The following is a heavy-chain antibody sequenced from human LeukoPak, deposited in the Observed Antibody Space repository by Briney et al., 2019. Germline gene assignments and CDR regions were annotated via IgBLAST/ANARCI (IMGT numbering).Heavy chain of an antibody. J-gene: IGHJ3*02. CDR2: ISYDGSNK. Sequence: GRSLRLSCAASGFTFSSYAMHWVRQAPGKGLEWVGVISYDGSNKYYADSVKGRFTISRDNSKNTLYLQMNSLRAEDTAVYYCARALDAFDIWGQGTMVTVSS. V-gene: IGHV3-30*04. CDR3: ARALDAFDI. CDR1: GFTFSSYA.